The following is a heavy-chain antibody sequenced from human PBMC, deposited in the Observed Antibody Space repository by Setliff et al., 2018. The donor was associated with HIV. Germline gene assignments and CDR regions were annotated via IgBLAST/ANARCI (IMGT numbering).Heavy chain of an antibody. Sequence: ASVKVSCKASGYTFTSYAMHWVRQAPGQRLEWMGWINAGNGNTKYSQKFQGRVTMTRNTSISTAYMELSSLRSEDTAVYYCAKWYYTFWSGYRARNNWFDPWGQGTLVTVSS. V-gene: IGHV1-3*01. D-gene: IGHD3-3*01. CDR1: GYTFTSYA. J-gene: IGHJ5*02. CDR2: INAGNGNT. CDR3: AKWYYTFWSGYRARNNWFDP.